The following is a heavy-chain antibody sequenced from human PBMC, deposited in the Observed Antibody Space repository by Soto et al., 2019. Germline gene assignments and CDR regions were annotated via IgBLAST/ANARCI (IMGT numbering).Heavy chain of an antibody. D-gene: IGHD6-6*01. V-gene: IGHV3-13*01. Sequence: GGSLRLSCAASGFTFSSYDMHWVRQATGKGLEWVSAIGTAGDTYYPGSVKGRFTISIENAKNSLYLQMNSLRAGDTAVYYCAIGRLEYSSSLALDYWGQGTLVTVSS. CDR2: IGTAGDT. J-gene: IGHJ4*02. CDR1: GFTFSSYD. CDR3: AIGRLEYSSSLALDY.